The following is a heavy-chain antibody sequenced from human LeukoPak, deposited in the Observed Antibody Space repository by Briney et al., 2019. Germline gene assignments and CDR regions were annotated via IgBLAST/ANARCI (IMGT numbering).Heavy chain of an antibody. Sequence: KPSETLSLTCTVSGGSISSYYWSWIRQPAGKGLEWIGRIYTSGSTNYNPSLKSRVTISVDKSKNQFSLKLSSVTAADTAVYYCAREYCGGDCYSGLYNWFDPWDQGTLVTVSS. CDR1: GGSISSYY. CDR3: AREYCGGDCYSGLYNWFDP. D-gene: IGHD2-21*02. CDR2: IYTSGST. V-gene: IGHV4-4*07. J-gene: IGHJ5*02.